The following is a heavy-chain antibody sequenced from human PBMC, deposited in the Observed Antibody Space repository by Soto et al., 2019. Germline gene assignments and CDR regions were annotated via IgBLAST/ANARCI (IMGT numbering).Heavy chain of an antibody. J-gene: IGHJ3*02. CDR2: INAGNGNT. CDR3: ARTNTIFGVVIIPSGAFDI. Sequence: ASVKVSCKASGYTFTSYAMRWVRQAPGQRLEWMGWINAGNGNTKYSQKFQGRVTITRDTSASTAYMELSSLRSEDTAVYYCARTNTIFGVVIIPSGAFDIWGQGTMVTVSS. CDR1: GYTFTSYA. V-gene: IGHV1-3*01. D-gene: IGHD3-3*01.